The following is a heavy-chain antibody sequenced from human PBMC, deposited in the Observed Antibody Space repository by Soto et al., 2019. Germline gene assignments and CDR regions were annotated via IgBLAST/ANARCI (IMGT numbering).Heavy chain of an antibody. V-gene: IGHV3-21*01. CDR2: ISSSDKYI. CDR3: AREKRTGDSSRGSFDV. D-gene: IGHD7-27*01. Sequence: GGSLRLSCVASGFTFSNFGLNWVRQAPGKGLEWVSSISSSDKYIYYADSVKGRFTISRDNAKNSLSLQMNSLRADDTAVYYCAREKRTGDSSRGSFDVWGQGTMVTVSS. CDR1: GFTFSNFG. J-gene: IGHJ3*01.